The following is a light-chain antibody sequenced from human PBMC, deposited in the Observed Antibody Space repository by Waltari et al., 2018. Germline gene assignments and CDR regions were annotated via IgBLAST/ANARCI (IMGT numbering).Light chain of an antibody. J-gene: IGKJ3*01. CDR3: QHRSGP. CDR2: DAS. CDR1: QSVSDS. V-gene: IGKV3-11*01. Sequence: EIVLTQSPATLSLSPGERATLSCRASQSVSDSLDWYQHKPVQAPRLLVYDASNRATGVPARISGSGSGTQFPLTISSLEPADFAVYNCQHRSGPFGPGTKV.